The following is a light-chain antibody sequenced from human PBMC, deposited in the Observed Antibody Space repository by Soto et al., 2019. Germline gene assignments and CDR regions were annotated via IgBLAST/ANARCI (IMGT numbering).Light chain of an antibody. V-gene: IGLV2-14*01. CDR3: CSFAGSYTYV. CDR2: EVS. Sequence: QSALTQPASVSGSPGQSITISCTGTSSDVGTYKYVSWYQQLPGKAPKLMIYEVSNRPSGVSNRFSGSKSGNTASLTISGLQAEDEADYSCCSFAGSYTYVFGGGTKVTVL. J-gene: IGLJ1*01. CDR1: SSDVGTYKY.